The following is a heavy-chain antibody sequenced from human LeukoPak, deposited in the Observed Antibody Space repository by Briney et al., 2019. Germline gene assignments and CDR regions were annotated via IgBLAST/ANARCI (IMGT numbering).Heavy chain of an antibody. CDR2: ISYDGSSK. J-gene: IGHJ6*02. Sequence: GGSLRLSCAASGFTFSSYAMHWVRQAPGKGLEWVAVISYDGSSKYYADSVKGRFTISRDNSKNTLYLQMNSLRAEDTAVYYCARSDYSNYGPYYYYGMDVWGQGTTVTVSS. D-gene: IGHD4-11*01. CDR3: ARSDYSNYGPYYYYGMDV. V-gene: IGHV3-30*04. CDR1: GFTFSSYA.